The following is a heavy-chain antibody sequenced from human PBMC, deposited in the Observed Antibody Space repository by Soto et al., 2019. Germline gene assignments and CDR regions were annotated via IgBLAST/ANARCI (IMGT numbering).Heavy chain of an antibody. V-gene: IGHV4-39*01. D-gene: IGHD2-21*02. Sequence: SETLSLTCTVSGGSISSSSYYWGWIRQPPGKGLEWIGSIYYSGSTYYNPSLKSRVTISVDTSKNQFSLKLSSVTAADTAVYYCARLPPPRVVVTTDRTYYGMDVWGQGTTVT. J-gene: IGHJ6*02. CDR2: IYYSGST. CDR1: GGSISSSSYY. CDR3: ARLPPPRVVVTTDRTYYGMDV.